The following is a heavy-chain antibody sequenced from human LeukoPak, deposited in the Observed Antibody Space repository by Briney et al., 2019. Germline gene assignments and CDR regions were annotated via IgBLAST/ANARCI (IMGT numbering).Heavy chain of an antibody. CDR3: ARDGGVSGYDLLDY. D-gene: IGHD5-12*01. CDR1: GFTLSRYG. V-gene: IGHV3-30*03. J-gene: IGHJ4*02. Sequence: GGSLRLSCAASGFTLSRYGMHWVRQAPAKGLEWVAVISYDGSNKYEDSVKGRFPMSRDNSKNTLYLQMNSLRAEDTAVYYCARDGGVSGYDLLDYWGQGTLVTVSS. CDR2: ISYDGSNK.